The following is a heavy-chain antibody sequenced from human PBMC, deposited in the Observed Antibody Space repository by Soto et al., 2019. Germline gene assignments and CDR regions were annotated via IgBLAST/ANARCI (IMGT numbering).Heavy chain of an antibody. J-gene: IGHJ6*02. Sequence: GESLKISCKGSGYSFTSYWISWVRQMPGKGLEWMGRIDPSDSYTNYSPSFQGHVTISADKSISTAYLQWSSLKASDTAMYYCAREGNLEYSSSSSGYYYYYYGMDVWCQGTTVTVSS. CDR2: IDPSDSYT. V-gene: IGHV5-10-1*01. D-gene: IGHD6-6*01. CDR3: AREGNLEYSSSSSGYYYYYYGMDV. CDR1: GYSFTSYW.